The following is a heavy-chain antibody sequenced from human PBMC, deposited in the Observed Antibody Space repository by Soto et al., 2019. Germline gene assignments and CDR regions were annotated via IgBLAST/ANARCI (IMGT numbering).Heavy chain of an antibody. CDR1: GGSINSYY. V-gene: IGHV4-59*01. J-gene: IGHJ4*02. CDR2: IYYSGST. D-gene: IGHD6-13*01. Sequence: SETLSLTCTVCGGSINSYYWSWIRQPPGKGLEWIGYIYYSGSTNCNPSLKSRVTISVDTSKNQFSLKLSSVTAADTAVYYCARGIAAAVVDYWGQGTLVTVSS. CDR3: ARGIAAAVVDY.